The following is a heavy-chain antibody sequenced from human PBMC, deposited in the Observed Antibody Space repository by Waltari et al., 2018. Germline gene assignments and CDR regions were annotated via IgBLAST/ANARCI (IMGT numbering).Heavy chain of an antibody. CDR3: ARGLYYDFWSGTWAAYYGMDV. J-gene: IGHJ6*02. V-gene: IGHV3-30*01. D-gene: IGHD3-3*01. Sequence: ESGGGVVQPGRSLRLSCAASGFTFSSYAMHWVRQAPGKGLEWVAVISYDGSNKYYADSVKGRFTISRDNSKNTLYLQMNSLRAEDTAVYYCARGLYYDFWSGTWAAYYGMDVWGQGTTVTVSS. CDR1: GFTFSSYA. CDR2: ISYDGSNK.